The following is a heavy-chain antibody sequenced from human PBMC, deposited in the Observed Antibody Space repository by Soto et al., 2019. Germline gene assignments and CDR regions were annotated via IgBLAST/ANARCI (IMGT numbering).Heavy chain of an antibody. J-gene: IGHJ4*02. CDR1: GFTFSDLY. D-gene: IGHD3-10*01. V-gene: IGHV3-11*01. CDR2: ISGGGETI. Sequence: LRLSCTASGFTFSDLYMTWIRQAPGKGLEWVSYISGGGETIHYANSVKGRFTVSGDNAKNSVYLQMNSLRADDTAVYYCASDPFYYASDYWGQGTLVTVSS. CDR3: ASDPFYYASDY.